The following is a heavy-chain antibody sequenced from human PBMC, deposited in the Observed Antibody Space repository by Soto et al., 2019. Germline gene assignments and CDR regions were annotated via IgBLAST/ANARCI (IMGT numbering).Heavy chain of an antibody. J-gene: IGHJ4*02. V-gene: IGHV1-69*02. Sequence: QVQLVQSGAEVKKPGSSVKVSCKASGGTFSSYTISWVRQAPGQGLEWMGRIIPILGIANYAQKFQGRVTITADKSTSTAYMELSSLRSEDTAVYYCERGGPSIAAANYWGQGTLVTVSS. D-gene: IGHD6-13*01. CDR1: GGTFSSYT. CDR3: ERGGPSIAAANY. CDR2: IIPILGIA.